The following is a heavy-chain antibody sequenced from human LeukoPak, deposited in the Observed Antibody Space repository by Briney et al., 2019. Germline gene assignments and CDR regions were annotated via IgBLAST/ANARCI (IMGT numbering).Heavy chain of an antibody. CDR3: ASRQTGTTSGSWFDP. Sequence: VASVKVSCKASGGTFSSYAISWVRQAPGQGLEWMGRIIPIFGIANYAQKFQGRVTITADKSTSTAYMELSSLRPEDTAVYYCASRQTGTTSGSWFDPWGQGTLVTVSS. CDR1: GGTFSSYA. V-gene: IGHV1-69*04. CDR2: IIPIFGIA. D-gene: IGHD1-1*01. J-gene: IGHJ5*02.